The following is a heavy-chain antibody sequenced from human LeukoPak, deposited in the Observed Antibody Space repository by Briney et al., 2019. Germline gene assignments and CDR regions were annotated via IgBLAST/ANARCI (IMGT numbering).Heavy chain of an antibody. V-gene: IGHV3-23*01. Sequence: QPGGSLRLSCVGSGFSFSGYGMCWVRQAPGRGLEWVSAIGNSGNDKHYADSVKGRFSISRDNSKSTLYLEMNSLRAEDTAVYYCAKDRGWFGGFLANFDCWGQGALVTVSS. CDR3: AKDRGWFGGFLANFDC. J-gene: IGHJ4*02. D-gene: IGHD3-10*01. CDR1: GFSFSGYG. CDR2: IGNSGNDK.